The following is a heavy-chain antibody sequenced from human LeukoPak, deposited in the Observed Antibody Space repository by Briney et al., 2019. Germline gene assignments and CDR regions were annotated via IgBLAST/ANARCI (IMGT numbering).Heavy chain of an antibody. CDR1: GFAFNTYA. J-gene: IGHJ4*02. CDR3: ASSPTMVRGVMVY. Sequence: GRSLRLSCAASGFAFNTYAMHWVRQAPGQGLEWVALIWHDGSHKFYSNSVRGQFTISRDNSKNTVSLQMNSLRAEDTAVYYCASSPTMVRGVMVYWGQGTLVTVSS. D-gene: IGHD3-10*01. CDR2: IWHDGSHK. V-gene: IGHV3-33*01.